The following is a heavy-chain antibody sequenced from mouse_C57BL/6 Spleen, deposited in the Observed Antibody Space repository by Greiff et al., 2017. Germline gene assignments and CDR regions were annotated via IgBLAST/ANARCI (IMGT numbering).Heavy chain of an antibody. J-gene: IGHJ2*01. Sequence: VQLQQSGAELAKPGASVKLSCKASGYTFTSYWMHWVKQRPGQGLEWIGYINPSSGYTKYNQKFKDKATLTADKASSTAYMQLRSLTDEDAAVYYCARGRDGNFFDYWGQGTTLTVSS. CDR3: ARGRDGNFFDY. D-gene: IGHD2-1*01. CDR2: INPSSGYT. V-gene: IGHV1-7*01. CDR1: GYTFTSYW.